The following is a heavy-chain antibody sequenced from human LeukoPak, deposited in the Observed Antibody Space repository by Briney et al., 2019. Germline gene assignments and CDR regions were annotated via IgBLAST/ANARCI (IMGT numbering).Heavy chain of an antibody. D-gene: IGHD3-10*01. CDR1: GFTFSGYG. CDR3: AKDDSQMVRGGYNWFDL. V-gene: IGHV3-30*02. CDR2: IRSDGSNK. J-gene: IGHJ5*02. Sequence: PGGSLRLSCAASGFTFSGYGMHWVRQAPGEGLEWVAFIRSDGSNKYYADSVKGRFTISRDNSKNTLYLQMNSLRTEDTAVYYCAKDDSQMVRGGYNWFDLWGQGTLVTVSS.